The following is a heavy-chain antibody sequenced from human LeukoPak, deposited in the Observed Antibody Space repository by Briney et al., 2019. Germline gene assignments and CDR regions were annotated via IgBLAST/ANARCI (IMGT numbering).Heavy chain of an antibody. CDR3: ARDRVGATDYFDY. V-gene: IGHV3-30-3*01. CDR2: IPYDGSNK. D-gene: IGHD1-26*01. Sequence: GGSLRLSCAASGNYWMHWVRQAPGKGLEWVAVIPYDGSNKYYADSVKGRFTISRDNSKNTLYLQMNSLRAEDTAVYYCARDRVGATDYFDYWGQGTLVTVSS. J-gene: IGHJ4*02. CDR1: GNYW.